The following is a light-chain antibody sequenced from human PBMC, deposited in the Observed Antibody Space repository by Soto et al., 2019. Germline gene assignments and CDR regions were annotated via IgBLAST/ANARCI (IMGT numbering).Light chain of an antibody. CDR1: QSVSSR. Sequence: EIVMTQSPGTLSLSPGERATLSCRASQSVSSRLAWYQQTPGQAPRLLIYAASSRATGIPDRFSGSGSGTDFTLTITRLEPEDSAMYYCQQYGSSGGITFGHGTRLEI. V-gene: IGKV3-20*01. CDR2: AAS. J-gene: IGKJ5*01. CDR3: QQYGSSGGIT.